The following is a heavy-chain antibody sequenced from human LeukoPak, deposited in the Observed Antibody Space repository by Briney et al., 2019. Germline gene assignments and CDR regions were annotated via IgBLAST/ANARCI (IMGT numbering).Heavy chain of an antibody. D-gene: IGHD2-2*01. CDR2: ISSNGGST. Sequence: GGPLRLSCAASGFTFSCYAMHWVRQAPGKGLEYVSAISSNGGSTYYANSVKGRFTISRDNSKNTLYLQMGSLRAEDMAVYYCARGPDLYCSSTSCYASDYWGQGTLVTVSS. J-gene: IGHJ4*02. CDR1: GFTFSCYA. V-gene: IGHV3-64*01. CDR3: ARGPDLYCSSTSCYASDY.